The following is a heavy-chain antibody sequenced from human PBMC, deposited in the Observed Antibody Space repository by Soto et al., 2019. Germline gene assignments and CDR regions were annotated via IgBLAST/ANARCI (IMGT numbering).Heavy chain of an antibody. CDR2: IYYSGST. CDR1: GGSISSYY. Sequence: SETLSLTCTVSGGSISSYYWSWIRQPPGKGLEWIGYIYYSGSTNYKPSLKSRVTISVDTSKNQFSLKLSSVTAADTAVYYCARAISGYVTWGQGTLVTVSS. D-gene: IGHD5-12*01. V-gene: IGHV4-59*08. CDR3: ARAISGYVT. J-gene: IGHJ5*02.